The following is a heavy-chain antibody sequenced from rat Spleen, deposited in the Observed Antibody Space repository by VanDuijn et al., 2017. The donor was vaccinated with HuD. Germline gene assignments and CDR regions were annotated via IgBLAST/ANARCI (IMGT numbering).Heavy chain of an antibody. D-gene: IGHD1-11*01. CDR1: GFIFSNDG. V-gene: IGHV5S13*01. J-gene: IGHJ4*01. CDR3: GTDYFGGYVMDA. CDR2: ISTGGGNT. Sequence: EVQLVESGGGLVQPGRSLKLSCAASGFIFSNDGMAWVRQTPTKGLEWVATISTGGGNTHYRDSVKGRFTISRDNSKSTLYLQMDSLRSEDTATYYCGTDYFGGYVMDAWGQGVSVTVSS.